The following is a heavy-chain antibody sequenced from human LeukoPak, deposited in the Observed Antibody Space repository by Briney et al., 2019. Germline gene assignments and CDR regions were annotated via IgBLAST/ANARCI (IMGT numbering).Heavy chain of an antibody. CDR1: GFTFSSYS. CDR3: AELGITMIGGV. V-gene: IGHV3-48*04. Sequence: PGGSLRRSCAASGFTFSSYSMNWVRQAPGKGLEWVSYISSSGSTIYYADSVKGRFTISRDNAKNSLYLQMNSLRAEDTSVYYCAELGITMIGGVWGKGTTLNISS. D-gene: IGHD3-10*02. CDR2: ISSSGSTI. J-gene: IGHJ6*04.